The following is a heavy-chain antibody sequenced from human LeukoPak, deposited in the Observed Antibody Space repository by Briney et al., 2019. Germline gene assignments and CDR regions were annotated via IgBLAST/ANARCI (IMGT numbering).Heavy chain of an antibody. CDR3: ARVPDPGGYSYGFHWSHVLIYYYYYMDV. CDR2: IDPNTGGA. Sequence: ASVKVSCKASGYTFTGYYMHWVRQAPGQGLEWMRWIDPNTGGANYAQKFQGRVTMTRDTSISTAYMELRSLRSEDTAVYYCARVPDPGGYSYGFHWSHVLIYYYYYMDVWGKGTTVTVSS. CDR1: GYTFTGYY. V-gene: IGHV1-2*02. D-gene: IGHD5-18*01. J-gene: IGHJ6*03.